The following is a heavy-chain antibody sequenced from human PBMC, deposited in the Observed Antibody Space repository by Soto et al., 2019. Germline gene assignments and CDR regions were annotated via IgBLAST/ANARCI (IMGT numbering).Heavy chain of an antibody. Sequence: EVQLLESGGGLVQPGGSLRLSCAASGFTFSSYAMSWVRQAPGKGLEWVSAISGSGGSTYYADSVKGRFTISRDNSKNTLYLQMNSLRAEDTAVYYCAKSLRTYYYDSSGYYRSFDCWGQGTLVTVSS. J-gene: IGHJ4*02. CDR1: GFTFSSYA. V-gene: IGHV3-23*01. D-gene: IGHD3-22*01. CDR3: AKSLRTYYYDSSGYYRSFDC. CDR2: ISGSGGST.